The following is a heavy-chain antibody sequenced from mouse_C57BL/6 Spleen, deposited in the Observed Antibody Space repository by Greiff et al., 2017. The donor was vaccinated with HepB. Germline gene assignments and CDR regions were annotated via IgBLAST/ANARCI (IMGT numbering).Heavy chain of an antibody. V-gene: IGHV1-55*01. CDR2: IYPGSGST. CDR3: ASRITTVYAMDY. Sequence: VQLQQSGAELVKPGASVKMSCKASGYTFTSYWITWVKQRPGQGLEWIGDIYPGSGSTNYNEKFKSKATLTVDTSSSTAYMQLSSLTSEDSAVYYCASRITTVYAMDYWGQGTSVTVSS. D-gene: IGHD1-1*01. CDR1: GYTFTSYW. J-gene: IGHJ4*01.